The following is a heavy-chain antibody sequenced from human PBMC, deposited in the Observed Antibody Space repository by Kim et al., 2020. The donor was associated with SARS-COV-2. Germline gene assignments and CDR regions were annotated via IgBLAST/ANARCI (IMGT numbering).Heavy chain of an antibody. CDR3: SRDNREWLHYTANWYFDL. CDR2: MYYSGSP. Sequence: SETLSLTCTASGFAMSSYYCSWIRQPPGKGLAWIGYMYYSGSPNYNTYLKSRVTISVDTSKNQYSLKLSSVTAADTDVYYCSRDNREWLHYTANWYFDLSGRGILVTVSS. J-gene: IGHJ2*01. D-gene: IGHD3-3*01. CDR1: GFAMSSYY. V-gene: IGHV4-59*01.